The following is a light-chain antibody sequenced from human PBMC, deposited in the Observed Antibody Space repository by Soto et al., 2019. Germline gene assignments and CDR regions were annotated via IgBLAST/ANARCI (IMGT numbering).Light chain of an antibody. CDR2: DAS. CDR1: QYISRY. J-gene: IGKJ4*01. CDR3: QQSFASPPLT. Sequence: DIQMTQSPSSLSASVGDRVTITCRASQYISRYLNWYQKKPGKAPKLLIYDASNLQSGVPQRFSGSGSGTYFSLTISSLQPEDYATYYCQQSFASPPLTFGGGTKVDIK. V-gene: IGKV1-39*01.